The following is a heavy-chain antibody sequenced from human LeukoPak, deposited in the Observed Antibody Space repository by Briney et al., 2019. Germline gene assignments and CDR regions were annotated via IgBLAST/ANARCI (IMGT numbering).Heavy chain of an antibody. D-gene: IGHD3-10*01. CDR3: ARLPPPPGARVRGAIAIPY. J-gene: IGHJ4*02. V-gene: IGHV4-39*01. CDR2: IYYSGST. CDR1: GGSISISSYY. Sequence: SETLSLTCTVSGGSISISSYYWGWIRQPPGKGLEWIGSIYYSGSTYYNPSLKSRVTISVDTSKNQFSLKLSSVTAADTAVYYCARLPPPPGARVRGAIAIPYWGQGTLVTVSS.